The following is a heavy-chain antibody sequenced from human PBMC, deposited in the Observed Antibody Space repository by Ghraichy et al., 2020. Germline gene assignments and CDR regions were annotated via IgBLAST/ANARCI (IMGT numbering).Heavy chain of an antibody. D-gene: IGHD6-19*01. CDR3: ARETYQWYFDY. CDR2: IYYRGNT. J-gene: IGHJ4*02. CDR1: GGSITSHY. V-gene: IGHV4-59*11. Sequence: SQTISLTCTVSGGSITSHYWSWIRQSPGKGLEWIGYIYYRGNTNYNPSLKSRVTMSIDTSKSQFSLRLTSATAADTAVYYCARETYQWYFDYWGQGALVIVSS.